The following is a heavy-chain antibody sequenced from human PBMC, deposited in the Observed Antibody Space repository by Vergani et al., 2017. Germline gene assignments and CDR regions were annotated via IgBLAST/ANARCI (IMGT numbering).Heavy chain of an antibody. V-gene: IGHV1-46*01. D-gene: IGHD2-2*01. CDR1: GYTFTSYY. J-gene: IGHJ4*02. CDR3: ATPIRTSRSTSWKPFDY. CDR2: INPSGGST. Sequence: QVQLVQSGAEVKKPGASVKVSCKASGYTFTSYYMHWVRQAPGQGLEWMGIINPSGGSTIYAQKFQGRVTMPEETSTDTAYMELSSLRSEDTAVYYCATPIRTSRSTSWKPFDYWGQGTLVTVSS.